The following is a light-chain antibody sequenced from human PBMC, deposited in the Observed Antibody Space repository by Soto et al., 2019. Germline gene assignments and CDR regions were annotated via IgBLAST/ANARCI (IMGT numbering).Light chain of an antibody. V-gene: IGKV1-5*03. Sequence: DIQMTQSPSSLSASVGDRVTITCRASESISTWLAWYQQKPGKAPKLLIYGASSLESGVPPRFSGDGSGTEFTLTISSLQRDDFGIYYCQQYSRLWSFGKGTKVDIK. CDR3: QQYSRLWS. CDR1: ESISTW. CDR2: GAS. J-gene: IGKJ1*01.